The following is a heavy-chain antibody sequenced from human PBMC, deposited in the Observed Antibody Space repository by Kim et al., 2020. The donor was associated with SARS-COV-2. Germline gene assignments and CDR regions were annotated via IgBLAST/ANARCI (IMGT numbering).Heavy chain of an antibody. Sequence: YADSVKGRFTISRDNAKNSLYLQMNSLRAEDTAVYYCARGSPGHPDWFDPWGQGTLVTVSS. CDR3: ARGSPGHPDWFDP. J-gene: IGHJ5*02. D-gene: IGHD3-10*01. V-gene: IGHV3-21*01.